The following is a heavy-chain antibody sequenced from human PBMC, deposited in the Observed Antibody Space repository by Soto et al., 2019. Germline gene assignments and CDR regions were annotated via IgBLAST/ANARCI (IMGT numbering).Heavy chain of an antibody. CDR2: ISAYNGNT. V-gene: IGHV1-18*01. J-gene: IGHJ2*01. Sequence: QVQLVQSGAEVKKPGASVKVSCKASGYTFTSYGISWVRHAPGQGREWMGWISAYNGNTNYAQKLQGRVTMTTDTSTSTAYMELRSLRSDDTAVYYCARDGDILTGYHYWYFDLWGRGTLVTVSS. D-gene: IGHD3-9*01. CDR3: ARDGDILTGYHYWYFDL. CDR1: GYTFTSYG.